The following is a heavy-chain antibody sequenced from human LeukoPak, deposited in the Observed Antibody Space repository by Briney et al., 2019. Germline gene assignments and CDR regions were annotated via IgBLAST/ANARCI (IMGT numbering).Heavy chain of an antibody. V-gene: IGHV3-23*01. D-gene: IGHD3-10*01. CDR3: AKDEDASGSYFRAFDI. CDR2: IVSSGDTT. J-gene: IGHJ3*02. CDR1: GFTFSSYA. Sequence: PGGSLRLSCAASGFTFSSYAMSWVRQAPGKGLEWVSAIVSSGDTTYYADSVKGRFTISRDTSKNTLYLQMSSLRAEDTAVYYCAKDEDASGSYFRAFDIWGQGTMVTVSS.